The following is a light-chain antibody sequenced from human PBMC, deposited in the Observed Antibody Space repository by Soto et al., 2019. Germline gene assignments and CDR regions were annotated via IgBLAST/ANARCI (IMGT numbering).Light chain of an antibody. CDR3: ATWDDSLNGSGV. CDR1: SSNIGGNS. V-gene: IGLV1-44*01. CDR2: SDN. J-gene: IGLJ1*01. Sequence: QSVLTQPPSASGTPGQRVTISCAGSSSNIGGNSVTWYQQVPGTAPKLLIYSDNRRPSGVPDRFSGSKSGTSASLAISGLQSADEADYYCATWDDSLNGSGVFGTGTKPPS.